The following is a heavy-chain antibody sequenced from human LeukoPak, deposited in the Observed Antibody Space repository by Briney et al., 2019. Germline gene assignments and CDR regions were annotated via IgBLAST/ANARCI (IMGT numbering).Heavy chain of an antibody. CDR2: ISGSGGST. V-gene: IGHV3-23*01. J-gene: IGHJ6*02. CDR3: AKVGAACEKYYYYGMDV. Sequence: GGSLRLSCAASGFTFSSYAMSWVRQAPGKGLEWVSAISGSGGSTYYADSVKGRFTISRDNSKNTLYLQMNSLRAEDTAVYYCAKVGAACEKYYYYGMDVWGQGTTVTVSS. D-gene: IGHD6-13*01. CDR1: GFTFSSYA.